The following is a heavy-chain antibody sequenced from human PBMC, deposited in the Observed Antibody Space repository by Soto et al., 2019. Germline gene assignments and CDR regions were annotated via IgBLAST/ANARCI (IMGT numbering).Heavy chain of an antibody. CDR3: ARTRATPASRNLDY. D-gene: IGHD1-1*01. V-gene: IGHV4-34*01. CDR1: GGSFSGYY. CDR2: INPTGGT. Sequence: QVQLQQWGAGLLKPSETLSLTCAVYGGSFSGYYWSWVRQSPGKGLGWIGEINPTGGTNYNPSLKSRVTISVDTSKDQFSLQLSSVTAADTAVYYCARTRATPASRNLDYWGQGTLVTVSS. J-gene: IGHJ4*02.